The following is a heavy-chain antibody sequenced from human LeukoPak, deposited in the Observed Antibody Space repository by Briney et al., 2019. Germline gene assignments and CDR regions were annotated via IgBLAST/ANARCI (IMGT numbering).Heavy chain of an antibody. CDR3: ARAASSSWFDP. CDR2: IYTSGST. D-gene: IGHD6-6*01. CDR1: GGSISIYY. Sequence: PSETLSLTCTVSGGSISIYYWSCIRQPAGKGLEWIGRIYTSGSTNYNPSLKSRVTISVDKSNNQFSLKLSSVTAADTAVYYCARAASSSWFDPWGQGTLVTVSS. V-gene: IGHV4-4*07. J-gene: IGHJ5*02.